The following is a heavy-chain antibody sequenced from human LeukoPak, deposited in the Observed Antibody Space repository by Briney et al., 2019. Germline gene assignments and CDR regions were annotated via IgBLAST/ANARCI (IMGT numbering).Heavy chain of an antibody. Sequence: GGSLRLSCAASGFTFRSYGMHWVRQAPAKGLEGVAFIRYDGSNKYYADSVKGRFTISRDNSKNTLYLQMNSLRAEDTAVYYCAKAPYYDILTGLDYWGQGTLVTVSS. CDR3: AKAPYYDILTGLDY. J-gene: IGHJ4*02. CDR2: IRYDGSNK. CDR1: GFTFRSYG. D-gene: IGHD3-9*01. V-gene: IGHV3-30*02.